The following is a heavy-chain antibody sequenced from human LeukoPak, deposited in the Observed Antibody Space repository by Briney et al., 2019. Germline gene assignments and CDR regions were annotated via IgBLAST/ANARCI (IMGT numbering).Heavy chain of an antibody. D-gene: IGHD2/OR15-2a*01. Sequence: ASVKVSCKASGGTFSSYAISWVRQAPGQGLEWMGGIIPIFGTANYAQKFQGRVTITADESTSTAYMELSSLRSEDTAVYYCAKVVEGDSVEYYFGYWGQGTLVTVSS. V-gene: IGHV1-69*13. CDR2: IIPIFGTA. J-gene: IGHJ4*02. CDR3: AKVVEGDSVEYYFGY. CDR1: GGTFSSYA.